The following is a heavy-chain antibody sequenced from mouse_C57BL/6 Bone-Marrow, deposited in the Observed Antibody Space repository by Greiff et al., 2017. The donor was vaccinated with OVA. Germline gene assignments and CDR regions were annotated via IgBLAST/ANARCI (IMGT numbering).Heavy chain of an antibody. CDR3: ARHRVPHFDY. J-gene: IGHJ2*01. V-gene: IGHV5-6*01. Sequence: EVQRVESGGDLVKPGGSLKLSCAASGFTFSSYGMSWVRQTPDKRLEWVATISSGGSYTYYPDSVKGRFTISRDNAKNTLYLQMSSLKSEDTAMYYCARHRVPHFDYWGQGTTLTVSS. CDR1: GFTFSSYG. D-gene: IGHD5-1*01. CDR2: ISSGGSYT.